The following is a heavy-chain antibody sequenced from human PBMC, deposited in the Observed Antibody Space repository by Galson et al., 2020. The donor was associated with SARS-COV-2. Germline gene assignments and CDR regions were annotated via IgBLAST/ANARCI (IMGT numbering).Heavy chain of an antibody. Sequence: GGSLRLSCAASGFPFSSYSMNWVRQAPGKGLEWVSSISAGSSYIYYADSVKGRFTISRDNAKNSLYLQMNSLRADDTAVYYCARVGGMATTPTNDYYDGLDVWGPGTTVTVSS. CDR3: ARVGGMATTPTNDYYDGLDV. J-gene: IGHJ6*02. CDR1: GFPFSSYS. CDR2: ISAGSSYI. D-gene: IGHD1-26*01. V-gene: IGHV3-21*01.